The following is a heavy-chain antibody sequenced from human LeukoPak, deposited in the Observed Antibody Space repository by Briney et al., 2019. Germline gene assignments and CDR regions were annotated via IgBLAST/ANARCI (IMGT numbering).Heavy chain of an antibody. V-gene: IGHV4-34*01. Sequence: SETLSLTCAVYGGSFSGYYWSWIRQPPGKGLEWIGEINHSGSTNYNPSLKSRVTISVDTSKNQFSLKLSSVTAADTAVYYCARGYCSSTSCYDAFDIWGQGTRVTVS. CDR2: INHSGST. D-gene: IGHD2-2*01. J-gene: IGHJ3*02. CDR3: ARGYCSSTSCYDAFDI. CDR1: GGSFSGYY.